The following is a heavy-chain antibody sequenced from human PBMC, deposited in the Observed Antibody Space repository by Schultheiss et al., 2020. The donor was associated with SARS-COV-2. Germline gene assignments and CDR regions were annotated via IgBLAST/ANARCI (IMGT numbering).Heavy chain of an antibody. CDR3: ASTIQLWFLRY. CDR2: ISSSSSTI. D-gene: IGHD5-18*01. V-gene: IGHV3-48*01. Sequence: GGSLRLSCAASGFTFSSYEMNWVRQAPGKGLEWVSYISSSSSTIYYADSVKGRFTISRDNAKNSLYLQMNSLRAEDTAVYYCASTIQLWFLRYWGQGTLVTVSS. J-gene: IGHJ4*02. CDR1: GFTFSSYE.